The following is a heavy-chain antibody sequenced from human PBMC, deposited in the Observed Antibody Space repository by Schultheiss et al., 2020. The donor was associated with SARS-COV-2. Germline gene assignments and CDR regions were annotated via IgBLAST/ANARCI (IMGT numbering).Heavy chain of an antibody. V-gene: IGHV4-61*01. CDR3: ARHSSSSEFDY. Sequence: GSLRLSCIVSGGSVSSDSHYWSWIRQPPGKGLEWIGYVYYTGSTNHNPSLMSRVTFSVDTSKNQFSLNLSSVTAADTAVYYCARHSSSSEFDYWGQGTLVTVSS. CDR1: GGSVSSDSHY. CDR2: VYYTGST. J-gene: IGHJ4*02. D-gene: IGHD6-6*01.